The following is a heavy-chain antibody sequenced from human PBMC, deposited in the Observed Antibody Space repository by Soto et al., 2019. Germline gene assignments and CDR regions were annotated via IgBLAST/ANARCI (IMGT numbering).Heavy chain of an antibody. CDR3: ARGHYYGSGSSPYNWFDP. J-gene: IGHJ5*02. CDR1: GGTFSSYA. CDR2: IIPIFGTA. D-gene: IGHD3-10*01. Sequence: QVQLVQSGAEVKKPGSSVKVSCKASGGTFSSYAISWVRQAPGQGLEWMGGIIPIFGTANYAQKFQGRVTITADESTRTAYMELSSLRSEDTAVYYCARGHYYGSGSSPYNWFDPWGQGTLVTVSS. V-gene: IGHV1-69*01.